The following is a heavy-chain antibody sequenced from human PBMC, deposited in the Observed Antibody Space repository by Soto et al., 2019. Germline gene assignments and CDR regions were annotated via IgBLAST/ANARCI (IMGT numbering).Heavy chain of an antibody. V-gene: IGHV4-34*01. D-gene: IGHD3-10*01. Sequence: SETLSLTCAVYGGSFSGYYWSWIRQPPGKGLEWIGEINHSGSTNYNPSLKSRVTISVDTSKNQFSLKLGSVTAADTAVYYCARWGDGSGSHTHHDYWGQGTLVTVSS. CDR1: GGSFSGYY. CDR3: ARWGDGSGSHTHHDY. J-gene: IGHJ4*02. CDR2: INHSGST.